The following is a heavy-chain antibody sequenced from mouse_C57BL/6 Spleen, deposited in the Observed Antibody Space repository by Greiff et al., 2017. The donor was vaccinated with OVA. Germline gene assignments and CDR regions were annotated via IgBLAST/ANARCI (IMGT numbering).Heavy chain of an antibody. D-gene: IGHD2-1*01. Sequence: VQLQQPGAELVKPGASVKLSCKASGYTFTSYWMQWVKQRPGQGLEWIGEIDPSDSYTNYNQKFKGKATLTVDTSSSTAYMQLSSLTSEDSAVYYCARIYYGNYGWFAYWGQGTLVTVSA. J-gene: IGHJ3*01. V-gene: IGHV1-50*01. CDR2: IDPSDSYT. CDR1: GYTFTSYW. CDR3: ARIYYGNYGWFAY.